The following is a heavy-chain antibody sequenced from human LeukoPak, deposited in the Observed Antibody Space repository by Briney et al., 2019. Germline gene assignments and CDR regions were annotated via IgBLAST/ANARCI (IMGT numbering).Heavy chain of an antibody. V-gene: IGHV3-30*02. J-gene: IGHJ5*02. D-gene: IGHD3-10*01. CDR3: AKDRGAAPSGWFDP. CDR2: IRFDEINK. Sequence: GGSLRLSCAASGFTFSSYGMHWVRQAPGKGLEWVAFIRFDEINKYYADSVKGRFTISRDNSKNTLYLQMNSLRAEDTAVYYCAKDRGAAPSGWFDPWGQGTLVTVSS. CDR1: GFTFSSYG.